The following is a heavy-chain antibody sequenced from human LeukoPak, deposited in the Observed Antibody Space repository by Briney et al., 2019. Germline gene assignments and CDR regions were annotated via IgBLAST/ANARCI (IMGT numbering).Heavy chain of an antibody. D-gene: IGHD2-2*02. CDR3: ARGGGIVVVPAAIRYNWFDP. V-gene: IGHV4-34*01. CDR1: GGSIIGYY. Sequence: SETLSLTCTVSGGSIIGYYWTWIRQPPGKGLEWIGEINHSGSTNYNPSLKSRVTISVDTSKNQFSLKLSSVTAADTAVYYCARGGGIVVVPAAIRYNWFDPWGQGTLVTVSS. CDR2: INHSGST. J-gene: IGHJ5*02.